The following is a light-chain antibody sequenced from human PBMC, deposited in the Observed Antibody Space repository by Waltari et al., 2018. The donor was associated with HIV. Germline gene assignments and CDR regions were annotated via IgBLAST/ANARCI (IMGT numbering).Light chain of an antibody. Sequence: VLIQSPDVQSVTAKEKVTITCRASQSIGRNLHWYQQKPDQSPKLLIKYASRSFSGVPSRFSGSESGTDFTLTISRLEAEDAATYYCHQSSILPHTLGQGTKRESK. CDR3: HQSSILPHT. J-gene: IGKJ2*01. CDR2: YAS. CDR1: QSIGRN. V-gene: IGKV6-21*01.